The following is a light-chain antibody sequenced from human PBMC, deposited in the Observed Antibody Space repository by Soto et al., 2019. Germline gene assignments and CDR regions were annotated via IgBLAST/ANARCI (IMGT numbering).Light chain of an antibody. CDR3: QQYNNWPFS. CDR1: QSVGKY. J-gene: IGKJ5*01. Sequence: EIVMTQSPATLSLSPGERATLSCRASQSVGKYLVWYQQKPGQAPRLLIYDASNRATGIPARFSGSGSGTDFTLTISGLQSGDSAVYFCQQYNNWPFSFGQGTRLEIK. CDR2: DAS. V-gene: IGKV3D-15*01.